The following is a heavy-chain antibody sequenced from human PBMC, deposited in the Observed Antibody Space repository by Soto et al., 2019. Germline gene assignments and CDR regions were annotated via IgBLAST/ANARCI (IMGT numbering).Heavy chain of an antibody. Sequence: GGPLRLSCAASGFIFSDYARHWVRQAPGKGLEWVAGISYDGNKKNYADSVKGRFNISRDAAKSTLYLQMNSLRVEDTAVYYCARPSDIAVVIAGRFDSWGQGTLVTVSS. V-gene: IGHV3-30-3*01. J-gene: IGHJ4*02. D-gene: IGHD2-15*01. CDR1: GFIFSDYA. CDR3: ARPSDIAVVIAGRFDS. CDR2: ISYDGNKK.